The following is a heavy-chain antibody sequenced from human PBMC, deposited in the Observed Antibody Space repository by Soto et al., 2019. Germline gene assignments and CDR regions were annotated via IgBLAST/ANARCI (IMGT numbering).Heavy chain of an antibody. CDR1: GYTFTSYG. CDR2: ISAYNGNT. Sequence: GASVKVSCKASGYTFTSYGISCVRQAPGQVLEWMGWISAYNGNTNYAQKLQGRVTMTTDTSTSTAYMELRSLRSDDTAVYYCARVGVLRYFDWAPHGDYFDYWGQGTLVTVSS. D-gene: IGHD3-9*01. CDR3: ARVGVLRYFDWAPHGDYFDY. V-gene: IGHV1-18*04. J-gene: IGHJ4*02.